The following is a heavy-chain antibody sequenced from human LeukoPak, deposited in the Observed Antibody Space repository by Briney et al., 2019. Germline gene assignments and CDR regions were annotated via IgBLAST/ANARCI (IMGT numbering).Heavy chain of an antibody. CDR3: AREGFAAASDI. J-gene: IGHJ3*02. Sequence: GGSLRLSCAASGFMFSSHNMNWVRQAPGKGLEWVSYISSSGSTIYYEDSVEGRFTISRDNAKKSLYLQMNSLRAEDTAVYYCAREGFAAASDIWGQGTMVTVSS. V-gene: IGHV3-48*01. CDR1: GFMFSSHN. D-gene: IGHD2-15*01. CDR2: ISSSGSTI.